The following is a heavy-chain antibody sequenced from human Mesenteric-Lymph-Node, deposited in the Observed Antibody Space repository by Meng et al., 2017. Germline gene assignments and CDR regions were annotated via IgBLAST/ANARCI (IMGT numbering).Heavy chain of an antibody. CDR1: VGSISSGAYY. CDR3: ATWIQLGAFDY. D-gene: IGHD1-1*01. V-gene: IGHV4-31*03. CDR2: IYYTGST. Sequence: QVQLQESGPGLVKPSQTLSLTCTVSVGSISSGAYYWTWIRQHPGKGLEWIGHIYYTGSTYYNPSLKSRVTISGDTSKNQFSLKLSSVTAADTAVYYCATWIQLGAFDYWGQGTLVTVSS. J-gene: IGHJ4*02.